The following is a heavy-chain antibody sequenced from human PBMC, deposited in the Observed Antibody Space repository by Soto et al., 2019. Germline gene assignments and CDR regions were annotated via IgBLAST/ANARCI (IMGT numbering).Heavy chain of an antibody. D-gene: IGHD2-15*01. CDR3: ARSVVMVVVAPVSVLDY. V-gene: IGHV1-2*02. CDR2: LNPQSGGT. J-gene: IGHJ4*02. CDR1: GYTFTGNY. Sequence: SVKVSCKTSGYTFTGNYIHWVRQAPGQGLEWMGWLNPQSGGTNYAQKFQGRVTMTRDTSISTAYMELTRLTSEDTAVYFRARSVVMVVVAPVSVLDYWAQGTLVTVSS.